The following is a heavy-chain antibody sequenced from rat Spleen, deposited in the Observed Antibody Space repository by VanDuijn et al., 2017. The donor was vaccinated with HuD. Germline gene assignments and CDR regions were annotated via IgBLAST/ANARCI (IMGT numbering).Heavy chain of an antibody. V-gene: IGHV5-19*01. D-gene: IGHD1-4*01. J-gene: IGHJ3*01. CDR1: GFTFSNFG. Sequence: EVQLVESGGGLVQPGRSLKLSCAASGFTFSNFGMHWLRQAPTKGLEWVASISPSGGSPYYRDSVKGRFTISRDNAKTTLYLQMDSLRSEDTATYYCTSHGARVSRFAYWGQGTLVTVSS. CDR2: ISPSGGSP. CDR3: TSHGARVSRFAY.